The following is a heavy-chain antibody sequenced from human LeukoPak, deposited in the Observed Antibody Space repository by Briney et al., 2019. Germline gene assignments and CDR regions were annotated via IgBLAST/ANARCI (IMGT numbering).Heavy chain of an antibody. D-gene: IGHD2-21*01. CDR2: INHSGST. Sequence: SETLSLTCAVYGGSFSGYYWSWIRQPPGKGLEWIGEINHSGSTNYNPSLKSRVTISVDTSKNQFSPKLSSVTAADTAVYYCARGGNCGGDCYDYWGQGTLVTVSS. J-gene: IGHJ4*02. CDR3: ARGGNCGGDCYDY. CDR1: GGSFSGYY. V-gene: IGHV4-34*01.